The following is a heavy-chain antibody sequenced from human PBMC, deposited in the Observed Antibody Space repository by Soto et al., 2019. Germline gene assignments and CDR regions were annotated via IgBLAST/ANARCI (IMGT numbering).Heavy chain of an antibody. D-gene: IGHD1-26*01. CDR3: ARVGATSSYYYYGMDV. Sequence: VQLVESGGGLVQPGGSLRLSCAASGIAFSPYTMNWVRQALGKGLEWVSYISSSSSTIYYADSVKGRFTISRDNAKNSLYLQMNSLRDEDTAVYYCARVGATSSYYYYGMDVWGQGTTVTVSS. V-gene: IGHV3-48*02. CDR2: ISSSSSTI. CDR1: GIAFSPYT. J-gene: IGHJ6*02.